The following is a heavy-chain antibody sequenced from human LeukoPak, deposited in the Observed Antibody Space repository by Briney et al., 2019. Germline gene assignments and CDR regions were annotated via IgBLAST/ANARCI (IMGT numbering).Heavy chain of an antibody. CDR1: GYTFTSYA. J-gene: IGHJ4*02. CDR3: ARESKYYDYVWGSYRYTEVDY. V-gene: IGHV1-18*01. D-gene: IGHD3-16*02. Sequence: ASVKVSCKASGYTFTSYAMNWVRQAPGQGLEWMGWISAYNGNTNYAQKLQGRVTMTTDTSTSTAYMELRSLRSDDTAVYYCARESKYYDYVWGSYRYTEVDYWGQGTLVTVSS. CDR2: ISAYNGNT.